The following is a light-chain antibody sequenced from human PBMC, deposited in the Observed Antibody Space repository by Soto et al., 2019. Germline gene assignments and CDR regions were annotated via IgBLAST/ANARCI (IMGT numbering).Light chain of an antibody. CDR1: QTISSW. CDR3: QQYNSYSWT. Sequence: DVHMTHSPSTLSGSVLDRVRITCLASQTISSWLAWYQQKPGKAPKLLIYKASTLKSGVPSRFSGSGSGTEFTLTISSLQPDDFATYYCQQYNSYSWTFGQGTKVDIK. CDR2: KAS. V-gene: IGKV1-5*03. J-gene: IGKJ1*01.